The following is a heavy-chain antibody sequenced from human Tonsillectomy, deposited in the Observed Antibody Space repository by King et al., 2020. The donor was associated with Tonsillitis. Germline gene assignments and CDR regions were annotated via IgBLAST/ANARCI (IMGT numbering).Heavy chain of an antibody. D-gene: IGHD3-16*01. CDR1: ALTFSRSW. CDR3: ARDHAYTSFDY. V-gene: IGHV3-7*01. CDR2: INPDGSEE. J-gene: IGHJ4*02. Sequence: VQLVESGGDLVQPGGSLRLSCAASALTFSRSWMAWVRQAPGTGLEWVATINPDGSEENYVASVKGRFTISRDNSRNTVYLQMNSLGADDTAVYYCARDHAYTSFDYWGQGTLVTVSS.